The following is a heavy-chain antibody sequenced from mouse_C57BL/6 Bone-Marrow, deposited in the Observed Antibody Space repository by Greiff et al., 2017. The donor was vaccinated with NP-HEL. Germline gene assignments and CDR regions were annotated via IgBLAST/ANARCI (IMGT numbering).Heavy chain of an antibody. CDR1: GYTFTSYW. V-gene: IGHV1-69*01. Sequence: LQQPGAELVMPGASVKLSCKASGYTFTSYWMHWVKQRPGQGLEWIGEIDPSDSYTNYNQKFKGKSTLTVDKSSSTAYMQLSSLTSEDSAVYYCARREVTGAYYFDYWGQGTTLTVSS. CDR2: IDPSDSYT. J-gene: IGHJ2*01. CDR3: ARREVTGAYYFDY. D-gene: IGHD4-1*01.